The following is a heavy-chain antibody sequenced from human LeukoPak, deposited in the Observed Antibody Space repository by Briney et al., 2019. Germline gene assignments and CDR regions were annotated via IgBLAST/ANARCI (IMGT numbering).Heavy chain of an antibody. CDR1: GGSIRSTSYY. Sequence: SETLSLTCTVSGGSIRSTSYYWGWIRQPPGNGLEWIGSIYYSGSTYYNPSIKSRVTISVDTSKNQCSLKLSSVTAADTAVYYCGRLFYDFWSGHYYYYMDVWGKGTTVTVPS. V-gene: IGHV4-39*01. J-gene: IGHJ6*03. CDR2: IYYSGST. CDR3: GRLFYDFWSGHYYYYMDV. D-gene: IGHD3-3*01.